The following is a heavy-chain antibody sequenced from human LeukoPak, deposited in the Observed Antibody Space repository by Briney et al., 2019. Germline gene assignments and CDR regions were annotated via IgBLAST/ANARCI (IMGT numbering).Heavy chain of an antibody. Sequence: ASVKVSCKVSGYTLTELSMHWVRQAPGKGLEWMGGFDPEDGETIYAQKFQGRVTMTEDTSTDTAYMELSSLRSEDTAVYYCATGPLYSSSWSYFDYWGQGTLVTVSS. CDR3: ATGPLYSSSWSYFDY. CDR2: FDPEDGET. J-gene: IGHJ4*02. CDR1: GYTLTELS. D-gene: IGHD6-13*01. V-gene: IGHV1-24*01.